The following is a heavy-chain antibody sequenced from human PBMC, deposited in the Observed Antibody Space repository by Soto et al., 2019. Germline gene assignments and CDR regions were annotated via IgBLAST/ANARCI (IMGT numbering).Heavy chain of an antibody. CDR3: ARDSNIGFDP. V-gene: IGHV3-74*01. J-gene: IGHJ5*02. Sequence: LRLSCAASGFTFTNYWMHWVRQAPGKGLVWVSHINSDGSSTSYADSVKGRFTISRDNAKNTLYLQMNSLRAEDTAVYYCARDSNIGFDPWGQGTLVTVS. CDR2: INSDGSST. CDR1: GFTFTNYW. D-gene: IGHD5-12*01.